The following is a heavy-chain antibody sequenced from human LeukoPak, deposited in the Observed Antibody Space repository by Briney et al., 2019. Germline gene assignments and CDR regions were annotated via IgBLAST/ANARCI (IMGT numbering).Heavy chain of an antibody. V-gene: IGHV4-30-2*01. Sequence: SQTLSLTCAVSGGSISSGGYSWSWIRQPPGKGLEWIGYIYHSGSTYYNPSLKSRVTISVDRSKNQFSLKLSSVTAADTAVYYCARGIGSSRQKYNWFVPWGQGTLVTVSS. CDR1: GGSISSGGYS. D-gene: IGHD1-1*01. J-gene: IGHJ5*02. CDR2: IYHSGST. CDR3: ARGIGSSRQKYNWFVP.